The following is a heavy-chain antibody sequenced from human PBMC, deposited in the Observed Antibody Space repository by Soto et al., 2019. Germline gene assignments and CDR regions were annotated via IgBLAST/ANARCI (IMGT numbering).Heavy chain of an antibody. Sequence: SGALSLTCTVSGGSISSRGYYWAWIRQPPGKGLEWIESMFYSGTTYYNPSLKSRITIAVDTPKNQFSLRLSSVTAADTAVYYCARKEDGYNRLFDYWGQGILVTVSS. CDR1: GGSISSRGYY. V-gene: IGHV4-39*01. CDR2: MFYSGTT. J-gene: IGHJ4*02. D-gene: IGHD5-12*01. CDR3: ARKEDGYNRLFDY.